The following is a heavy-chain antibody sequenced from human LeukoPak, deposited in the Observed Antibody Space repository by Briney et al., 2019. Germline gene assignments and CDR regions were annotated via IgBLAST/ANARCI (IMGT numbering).Heavy chain of an antibody. CDR1: GFTFSSSW. Sequence: GGSLRLSCAASGFTFSSSWMQWVRQAPGQGLVWVSRINSDESVTTYTNSVKGRFSISRDNAKNTLYLQMNSLRAEDTAMYYCVRSRFTTSSFDYWGQGTLVTVSS. D-gene: IGHD2-2*01. CDR3: VRSRFTTSSFDY. J-gene: IGHJ4*02. CDR2: INSDESVT. V-gene: IGHV3-74*03.